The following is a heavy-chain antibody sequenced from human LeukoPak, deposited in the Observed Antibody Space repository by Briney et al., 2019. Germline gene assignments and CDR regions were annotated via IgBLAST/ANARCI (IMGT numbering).Heavy chain of an antibody. CDR3: ARTYCSGGNCFFSDI. Sequence: SSETLSLTCAVSGDSIISTNWWSWVRQPPGKGLEWIGEIFHRGNTNYNPSLKSRVTISVDTSKNQFSLTLTSVTAADTAVYHCARTYCSGGNCFFSDIWGQGTMVTVSS. V-gene: IGHV4-4*02. CDR1: GDSIISTNW. D-gene: IGHD2-15*01. J-gene: IGHJ3*02. CDR2: IFHRGNT.